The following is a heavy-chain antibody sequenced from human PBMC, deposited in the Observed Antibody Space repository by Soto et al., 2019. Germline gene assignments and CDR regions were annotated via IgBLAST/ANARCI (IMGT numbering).Heavy chain of an antibody. Sequence: GGSLRLSCAASGFTFSSYAMSWVRQAPGKGLEWVSAISGSGGSTYYADSVKGRFTISRDNSKNTLYLQMNSLRAEDTAVYYCAKGIVPAAIRYYYGMDVWGQGTTVTVSS. D-gene: IGHD2-2*01. CDR1: GFTFSSYA. CDR2: ISGSGGST. V-gene: IGHV3-23*01. CDR3: AKGIVPAAIRYYYGMDV. J-gene: IGHJ6*02.